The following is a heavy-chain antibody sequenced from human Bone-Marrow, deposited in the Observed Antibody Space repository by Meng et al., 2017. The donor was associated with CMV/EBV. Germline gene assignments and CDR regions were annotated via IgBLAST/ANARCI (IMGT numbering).Heavy chain of an antibody. D-gene: IGHD2-2*01. V-gene: IGHV3-64*02. Sequence: GGSLRLSCAASGFTFSSYAMHWARQAPGKGLEYVSAISSNGGSTYYADSVKGRFTISRDNSKNTLYLQMGSLRAEDTAVYYCAKRSGGHIVVVPAAYGYWGQGTLVTVSS. CDR1: GFTFSSYA. CDR3: AKRSGGHIVVVPAAYGY. CDR2: ISSNGGST. J-gene: IGHJ4*02.